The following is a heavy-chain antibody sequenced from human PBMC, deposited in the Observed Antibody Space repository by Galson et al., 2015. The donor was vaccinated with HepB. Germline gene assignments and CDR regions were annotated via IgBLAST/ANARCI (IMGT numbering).Heavy chain of an antibody. D-gene: IGHD3-10*01. J-gene: IGHJ4*02. Sequence: SLRLSCAASGFTFSSYAMSWVRQAPGKGLEWVSAISGSGGSTYYADSVKGRFTISRDNSKNTLYLQMNSLSAEDTAVYYCAKGYYYGSGSYYNPVPFDYWGQGTLVTVSS. CDR3: AKGYYYGSGSYYNPVPFDY. CDR1: GFTFSSYA. V-gene: IGHV3-23*01. CDR2: ISGSGGST.